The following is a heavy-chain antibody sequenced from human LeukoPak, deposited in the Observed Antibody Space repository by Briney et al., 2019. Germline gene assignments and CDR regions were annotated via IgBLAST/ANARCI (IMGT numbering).Heavy chain of an antibody. J-gene: IGHJ4*02. CDR2: INHSGST. CDR1: GGSFSGYY. V-gene: IGHV4-34*01. CDR3: ARGRYSSGWYTGVNY. D-gene: IGHD6-19*01. Sequence: PSETLSLTCAVYGGSFSGYYWSWIRQPPGKGLEWIGEINHSGSTNCNPSLKSRVTISVDTSKNQFSLKLSSVTAADTAVYYCARGRYSSGWYTGVNYWGQGTLVTVSS.